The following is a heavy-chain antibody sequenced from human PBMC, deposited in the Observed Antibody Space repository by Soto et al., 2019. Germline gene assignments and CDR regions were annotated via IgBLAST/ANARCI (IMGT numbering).Heavy chain of an antibody. Sequence: QVQLLQPGPRLVKPSETLSLTCTVASGSISSYYWSWLRQPPGKGLEWIGYAYSSGTTNYNSSLTSPVTTSVDTAKNPCSLTLKSVNAADTAVYYFSRTPFYAFVLGTNLYFFDSCVQCAPVTVSS. D-gene: IGHD2-21*02. V-gene: IGHV4-59*01. CDR1: SGSISSYY. CDR3: SRTPFYAFVLGTNLYFFDS. CDR2: AYSSGTT. J-gene: IGHJ4*02.